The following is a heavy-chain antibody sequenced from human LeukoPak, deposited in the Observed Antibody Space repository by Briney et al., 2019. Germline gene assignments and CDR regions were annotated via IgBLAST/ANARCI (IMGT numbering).Heavy chain of an antibody. CDR3: ARRSSSWRFDY. Sequence: SETLSLTCTVSGVSISSSSYYWGWIRQPPGQGLEWIGSIFHSGSAYYNPSLKSRVTISVDTSKNQLSLKLSSVTAADAAVYYCARRSSSWRFDYWGQGTLVTVSS. CDR2: IFHSGSA. V-gene: IGHV4-39*01. CDR1: GVSISSSSYY. D-gene: IGHD6-13*01. J-gene: IGHJ4*02.